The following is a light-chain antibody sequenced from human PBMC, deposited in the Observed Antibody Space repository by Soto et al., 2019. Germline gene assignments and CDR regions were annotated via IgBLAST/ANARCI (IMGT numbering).Light chain of an antibody. CDR2: AAT. CDR1: QGISSY. V-gene: IGKV1-9*01. CDR3: QQVDTYPYT. Sequence: IQLTQSPSSLSASVGDRVTITCRASQGISSYLAWYQQKPGKAPQLLIYAATTLESGVPSRFSGSGSGTDFTLTIRSLPTEDFASYYCQQVDTYPYTFGQGTKVDIK. J-gene: IGKJ2*01.